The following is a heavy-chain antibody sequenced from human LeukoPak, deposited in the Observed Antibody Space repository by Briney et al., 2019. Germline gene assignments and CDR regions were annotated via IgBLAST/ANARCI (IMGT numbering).Heavy chain of an antibody. Sequence: GGSLRLSCAASGFTFSSYGMHWVRQAPGKGLEWVAFIRYDGSNKYYADSVKGRFTISRDNSKNTLYLQMNSLRAEDTAVYYCAKPGRKYYYDSSGYSFDYWGQGTLVTVSS. CDR2: IRYDGSNK. CDR1: GFTFSSYG. V-gene: IGHV3-30*02. CDR3: AKPGRKYYYDSSGYSFDY. D-gene: IGHD3-22*01. J-gene: IGHJ4*02.